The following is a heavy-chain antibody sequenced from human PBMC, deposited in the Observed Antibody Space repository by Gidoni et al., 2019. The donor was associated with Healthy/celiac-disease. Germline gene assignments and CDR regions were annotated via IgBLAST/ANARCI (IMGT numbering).Heavy chain of an antibody. V-gene: IGHV1-18*01. CDR1: VYTFTSSR. Sequence: QVLLVQSGAEVKKPGASVKVFCKASVYTFTSSRISWVRQAPVQGLEWMGWISAYNGNTNYAQKLQGRVTMTTDTSTSTAYMELRNLGSDDTAVYYCASIGYCTNGVCVRGWFDPWGQGTLVTVSS. CDR3: ASIGYCTNGVCVRGWFDP. J-gene: IGHJ5*02. D-gene: IGHD2-8*01. CDR2: ISAYNGNT.